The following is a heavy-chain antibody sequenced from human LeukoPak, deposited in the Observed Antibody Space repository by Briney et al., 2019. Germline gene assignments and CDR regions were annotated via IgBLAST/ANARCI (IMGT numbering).Heavy chain of an antibody. CDR1: GYTFTDYY. V-gene: IGHV1-2*06. CDR3: ATVRIGVVGNTFDI. Sequence: ASVKVSCKASGYTFTDYYIHWVQQAPGQGLEWMGHINPNSGGTNYAQNFQGRVTMTRDTSISTAHMELSRLRSDDTAVYYCATVRIGVVGNTFDIWGQGTMVTVSS. J-gene: IGHJ3*02. CDR2: INPNSGGT. D-gene: IGHD6-19*01.